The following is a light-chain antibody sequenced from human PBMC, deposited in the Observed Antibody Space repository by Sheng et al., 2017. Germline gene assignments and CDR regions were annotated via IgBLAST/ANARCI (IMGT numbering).Light chain of an antibody. CDR3: QQRSNWPPEIT. Sequence: EIVLTQSPATLSLSPGERATLSCRASQSVSSYLAWYQQKPGQAPRLLIYDASNRATGIPARFSGSGSGTDFTLTISSLEPEDFAVYYCQQRSNWPPEITLAKGHDWRLN. J-gene: IGKJ5*01. V-gene: IGKV3-11*01. CDR1: QSVSSY. CDR2: DAS.